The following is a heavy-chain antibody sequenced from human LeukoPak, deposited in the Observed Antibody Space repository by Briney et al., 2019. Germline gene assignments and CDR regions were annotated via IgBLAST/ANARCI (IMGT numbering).Heavy chain of an antibody. J-gene: IGHJ6*02. D-gene: IGHD3-10*01. V-gene: IGHV3-23*01. CDR3: AKDIGDGPPYGMDV. Sequence: PGGTLRRSCAASGFTFSSYAMSWVRQAPGKGLEWVSAISGSGGSTYYADSVKGRFTISRDNSKNTLYLQMNSLRAEDTAVYYCAKDIGDGPPYGMDVWGQGTTVTVSS. CDR2: ISGSGGST. CDR1: GFTFSSYA.